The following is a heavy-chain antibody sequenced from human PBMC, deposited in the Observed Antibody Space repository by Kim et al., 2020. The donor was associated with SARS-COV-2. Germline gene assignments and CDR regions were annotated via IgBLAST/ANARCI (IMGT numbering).Heavy chain of an antibody. J-gene: IGHJ5*02. CDR2: INPGSGAT. D-gene: IGHD2-21*02. CDR1: GYNFRVYF. Sequence: ASVKVSCKTSGYNFRVYFIHWVRQAPGQGLQWMGRINPGSGATNYAQEFQGRVTMTRDTSISTAYMELKSLRSDDTAVYYCARDVAEILVVTDDRWGQGTLVTVSS. CDR3: ARDVAEILVVTDDR. V-gene: IGHV1-2*06.